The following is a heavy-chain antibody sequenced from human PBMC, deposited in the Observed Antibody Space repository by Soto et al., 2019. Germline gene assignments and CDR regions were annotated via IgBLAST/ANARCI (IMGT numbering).Heavy chain of an antibody. J-gene: IGHJ3*02. CDR2: ISWNSGSI. CDR1: GFTFDDYA. CDR3: AKDTRAGTKGVAFDI. D-gene: IGHD6-19*01. Sequence: EVQLVESGGGLVQPGRSLRLSCAASGFTFDDYAMHWVRQAPGKGLEWVSGISWNSGSIGYADSVKGRFTISRDNAKNSLYLQMNSLRAEDTALYYCAKDTRAGTKGVAFDIWGQGTMVTVSS. V-gene: IGHV3-9*01.